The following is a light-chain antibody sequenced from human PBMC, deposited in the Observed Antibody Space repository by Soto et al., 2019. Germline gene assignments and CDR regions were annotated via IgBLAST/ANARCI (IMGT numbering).Light chain of an antibody. Sequence: QSVLTQPPSASGTPGQRVTISCSGTSSDIGSNYVYWYQQLPGTAPKLLIYWDNHRPSGVPDRFSGSKSGTSASLAISGLRSEDEADYYCAAYANSLSAWVFGGGTKLTVL. CDR3: AAYANSLSAWV. J-gene: IGLJ3*02. CDR1: SSDIGSNY. V-gene: IGLV1-47*01. CDR2: WDN.